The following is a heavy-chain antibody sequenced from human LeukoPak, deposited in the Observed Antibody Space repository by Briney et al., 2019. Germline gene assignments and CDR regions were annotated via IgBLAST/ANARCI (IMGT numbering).Heavy chain of an antibody. D-gene: IGHD6-13*01. CDR3: ARESSSWYGASYYYYMDV. CDR1: GGSVSSYY. V-gene: IGHV4-59*02. J-gene: IGHJ6*03. CDR2: IYYSGNT. Sequence: MTSETLSLTCTVSGGSVSSYYWSWIRQPPGKGLEWIGYIYYSGNTNYNPSLKSRVTISIDTSKNQFSLKLTSVTAADTAVYYCARESSSWYGASYYYYMDVWGKGTTVSISS.